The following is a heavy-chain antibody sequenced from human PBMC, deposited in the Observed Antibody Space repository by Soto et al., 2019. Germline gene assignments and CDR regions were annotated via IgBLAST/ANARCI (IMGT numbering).Heavy chain of an antibody. CDR2: INSGGST. CDR3: VRENYYYGMDV. CDR1: GFTVSVNL. Sequence: GGSLRLSCAASGFTVSVNLMNWVRQAPGKGLEWVSVINSGGSTDYADSVKGRFTISRDISRNTLYLQMNSLRAEDTAVYYCVRENYYYGMDVWGQGTAVTVSS. V-gene: IGHV3-66*01. J-gene: IGHJ6*02.